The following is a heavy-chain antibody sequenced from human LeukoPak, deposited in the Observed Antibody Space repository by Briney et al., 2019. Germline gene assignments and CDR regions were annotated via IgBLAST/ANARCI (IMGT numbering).Heavy chain of an antibody. CDR1: GYTFTSYG. J-gene: IGHJ4*02. V-gene: IGHV1-18*01. Sequence: ASVKVSCKASGYTFTSYGISWVRQAPGQGLEWMGWISAYNGNTNYAQKLQGRDTMTTDTSTSTAYMELRSLRSDDTAVYYCAREGYYYDSSGYYSQDYWGQGTLVTVSS. CDR3: AREGYYYDSSGYYSQDY. D-gene: IGHD3-22*01. CDR2: ISAYNGNT.